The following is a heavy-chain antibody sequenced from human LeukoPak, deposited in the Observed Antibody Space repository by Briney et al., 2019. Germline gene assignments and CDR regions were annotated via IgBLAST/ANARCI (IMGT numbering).Heavy chain of an antibody. CDR1: GFTFSSYW. CDR2: IKQDGSEK. V-gene: IGHV3-7*03. Sequence: GGSLRLSCAASGFTFSSYWMSWVRQAPGKGLEWVANIKQDGSEKYYVDSVKGRFTISRDNAKNSLYLQMNSLRAEDTAVYYCAKDDYYYGSGSYTAYWGQGTLVTVSS. CDR3: AKDDYYYGSGSYTAY. D-gene: IGHD3-10*01. J-gene: IGHJ4*02.